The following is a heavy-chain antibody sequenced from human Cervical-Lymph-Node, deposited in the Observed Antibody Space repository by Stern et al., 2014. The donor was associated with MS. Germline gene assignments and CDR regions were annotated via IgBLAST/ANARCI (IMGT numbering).Heavy chain of an antibody. J-gene: IGHJ5*02. CDR3: ARGSDT. V-gene: IGHV3-7*01. D-gene: IGHD2-15*01. CDR1: GFSFSSYW. Sequence: EVQLEQSGPGLVQPGGSLCLSCAVSGFSFSSYWMNWVRQAPGKGLEWVANIKEDGSETYYVDSVKGRFTISRDNAKNSLYLQMNSLRAEDTAVYYCARGSDTWGQGTLVTVSS. CDR2: IKEDGSET.